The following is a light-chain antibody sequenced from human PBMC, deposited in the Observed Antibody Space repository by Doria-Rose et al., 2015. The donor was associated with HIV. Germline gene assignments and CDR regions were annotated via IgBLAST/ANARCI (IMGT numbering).Light chain of an antibody. CDR3: QQHYDTPS. V-gene: IGKV4-1*01. Sequence: TQSPEFLGMSLGERATLNCKSNQSLLYTSKNYLAWYQQKPGQPPNLLIYWASTRQSGVPARFSGSGSGTDFTLTISSLEAEDVAVYYCQQHYDTPSFGPGTTVDI. CDR1: QSLLYTSKNY. CDR2: WAS. J-gene: IGKJ3*01.